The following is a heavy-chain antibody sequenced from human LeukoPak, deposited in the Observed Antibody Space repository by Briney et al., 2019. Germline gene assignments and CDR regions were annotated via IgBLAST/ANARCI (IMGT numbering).Heavy chain of an antibody. D-gene: IGHD2-15*01. CDR3: ARALIYCSGGSCYRSFDY. Sequence: SVKVSCKASGYTFTSYDISWVRQAPGQGLEWMGGIIPIFGTANYAQKFQGRVTITADESTSTAYMELSSLRSEDTAVYYCARALIYCSGGSCYRSFDYWGQGTLVTVSS. V-gene: IGHV1-69*13. CDR1: GYTFTSYD. J-gene: IGHJ4*02. CDR2: IIPIFGTA.